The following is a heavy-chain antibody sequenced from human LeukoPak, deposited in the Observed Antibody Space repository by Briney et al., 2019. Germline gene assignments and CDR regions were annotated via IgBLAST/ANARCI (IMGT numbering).Heavy chain of an antibody. CDR3: ASGDYYYYYMDV. CDR2: IYYSGST. CDR1: GGSISSYY. Sequence: PSETLSLTCTVSGGSISSYYWSWIRRPPGKGLEWIGYIYYSGSTNYNPSLKSRVTISVDTSKNQFSLKLSSVTAADTAVYYCASGDYYYYYMDVWGKGTTVAISS. V-gene: IGHV4-59*01. J-gene: IGHJ6*03.